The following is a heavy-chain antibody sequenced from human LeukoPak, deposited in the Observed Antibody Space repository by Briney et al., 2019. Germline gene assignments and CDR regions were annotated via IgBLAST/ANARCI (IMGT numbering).Heavy chain of an antibody. J-gene: IGHJ4*02. CDR2: ISSSGSTI. V-gene: IGHV3-48*03. D-gene: IGHD3-22*01. Sequence: GGSLRLSRAASGFTFSSYEMNWVRQAPGKGLEWVSYISSSGSTIYYADSVKGRFTISRDNAKNSLYLQMNSLRAEDTAVYYCARSGVGGPYYYDSSGYGYWGQGTLVTVSS. CDR1: GFTFSSYE. CDR3: ARSGVGGPYYYDSSGYGY.